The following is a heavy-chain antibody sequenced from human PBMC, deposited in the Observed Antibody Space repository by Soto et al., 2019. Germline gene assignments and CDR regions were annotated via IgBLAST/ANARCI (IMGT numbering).Heavy chain of an antibody. J-gene: IGHJ4*02. Sequence: RLSCAASGFSFSSYAMGWVRQAPGKGLDWVSSISAGGDGTYYADSVKGRFTISRDNSKNTVYPQMSSLRADDTAVYYCADGGRYPYYWGPGTLVTVSS. CDR2: ISAGGDGT. CDR3: ADGGRYPYY. D-gene: IGHD1-26*01. V-gene: IGHV3-23*01. CDR1: GFSFSSYA.